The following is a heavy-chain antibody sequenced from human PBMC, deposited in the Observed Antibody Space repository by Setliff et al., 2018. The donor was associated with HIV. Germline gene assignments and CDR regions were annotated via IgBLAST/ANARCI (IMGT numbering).Heavy chain of an antibody. CDR1: GGSISSSSYY. D-gene: IGHD2-2*01. V-gene: IGHV4-39*01. Sequence: SETLSLTCTVSGGSISSSSYYWGWIRQPPGRGLEWIGSIYYSGSTNYSPSLKSRVTISVDASKNQFSLRLSSVTAADTAVYYCAAWGPRYTYAPFFFDSWGQGTLVTVSS. CDR2: IYYSGST. CDR3: AAWGPRYTYAPFFFDS. J-gene: IGHJ4*02.